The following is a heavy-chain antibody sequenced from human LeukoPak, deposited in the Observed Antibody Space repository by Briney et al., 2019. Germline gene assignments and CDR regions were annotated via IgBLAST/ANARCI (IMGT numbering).Heavy chain of an antibody. V-gene: IGHV3-74*01. CDR2: IKGDTSYA. CDR3: ARDNDVWSLDF. J-gene: IGHJ4*02. D-gene: IGHD3-3*01. CDR1: GFMFNNYW. Sequence: GGSLRLSCAASGFMFNNYWMHWVRQAPGRGLEWVSRIKGDTSYANYADSVKGRFTISRDNAKSTLYLQMDSLTIEDTAVYFCARDNDVWSLDFRSQGTLVTVSS.